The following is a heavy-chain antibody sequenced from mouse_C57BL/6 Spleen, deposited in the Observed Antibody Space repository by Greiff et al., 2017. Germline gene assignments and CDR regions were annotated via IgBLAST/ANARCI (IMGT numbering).Heavy chain of an antibody. J-gene: IGHJ3*01. CDR2: IHPNSGST. V-gene: IGHV1-64*01. CDR3: GRKYDYDWFAY. CDR1: GYTFTSYW. Sequence: QVQLKQPGAELVKPGASVKLSCKASGYTFTSYWMHWVKQRPGQGLEWIGMIHPNSGSTNYNEKFKSKATLTVDKSSSTAYMPLSSLTSEDSAVYYCGRKYDYDWFAYWGQGTLVTVSA. D-gene: IGHD2-4*01.